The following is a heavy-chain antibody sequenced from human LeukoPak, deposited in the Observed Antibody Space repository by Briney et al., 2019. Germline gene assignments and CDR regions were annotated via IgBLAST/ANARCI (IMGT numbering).Heavy chain of an antibody. CDR3: TKGVRGVISPGYFDY. CDR1: GFTFSSYG. CDR2: ISGSGGST. V-gene: IGHV3-23*01. D-gene: IGHD3-10*01. J-gene: IGHJ4*02. Sequence: TGGSLRLSCAASGFTFSSYGMSWVRQAPGKGLEWVSAISGSGGSTYYADSVKGRFTISRDNSKNTLYLQMNSLRAEDTAVYYCTKGVRGVISPGYFDYWGQGTLVTVSS.